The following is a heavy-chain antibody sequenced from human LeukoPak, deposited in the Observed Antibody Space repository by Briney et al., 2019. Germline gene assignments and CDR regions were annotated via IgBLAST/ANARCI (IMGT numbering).Heavy chain of an antibody. CDR3: ATTYCSSTSCPLGDFDY. CDR2: ITSDSRYM. CDR1: GFTFSTYN. V-gene: IGHV3-21*01. J-gene: IGHJ4*02. D-gene: IGHD2-2*01. Sequence: PGGSLSLSCAASGFTFSTYNMNWVRQAPGKGLEWVSSITSDSRYMYYADSVKGRFTISRDNAKNSLYLQMNSLRAEDTAVYYCATTYCSSTSCPLGDFDYWGQGTLVTVSS.